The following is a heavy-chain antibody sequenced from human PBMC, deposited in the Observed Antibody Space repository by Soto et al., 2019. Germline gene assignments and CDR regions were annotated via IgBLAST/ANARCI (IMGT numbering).Heavy chain of an antibody. Sequence: AGGSLRLSCAASGFTFTSYIMNWVRQAPGKGLEWVSSISSTTNYIYYGDSMKGRFTISRDNAKNSLYLEMNSLRAEDTAVYYCARESEDLTSNFDYWGQGTLVTVSS. CDR2: ISSTTNYI. CDR1: GFTFTSYI. CDR3: ARESEDLTSNFDY. J-gene: IGHJ4*02. V-gene: IGHV3-21*06.